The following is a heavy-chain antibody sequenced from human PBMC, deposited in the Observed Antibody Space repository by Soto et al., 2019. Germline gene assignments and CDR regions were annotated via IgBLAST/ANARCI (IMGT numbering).Heavy chain of an antibody. J-gene: IGHJ4*02. CDR2: ISTDNGNT. CDR3: ARGHYDSSGYYYLFDY. D-gene: IGHD3-22*01. CDR1: GYTFTNSG. Sequence: ASVKVSCKASGYTFTNSGISWVRQAPGQGLEWMGWISTDNGNTNYAQHLQGRVSMTTDTSTSTAYMELSSLRSEDTAVYYCARGHYDSSGYYYLFDYRGQGTLVTVSS. V-gene: IGHV1-18*01.